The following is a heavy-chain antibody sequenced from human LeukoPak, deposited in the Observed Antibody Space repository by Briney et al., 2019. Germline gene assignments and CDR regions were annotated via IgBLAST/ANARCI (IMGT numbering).Heavy chain of an antibody. V-gene: IGHV1-8*01. Sequence: ASVKVSCKASGYTFTSYDINWVRQATGQGLEWMGWMNPNSGNTGYAQKFQGRVTMTRNTSISTAYMELSSLRSEDTAVYYCASHRDYYGSGSPGHGIFDYWGQGTLVTVSS. CDR2: MNPNSGNT. J-gene: IGHJ4*02. CDR3: ASHRDYYGSGSPGHGIFDY. CDR1: GYTFTSYD. D-gene: IGHD3-10*01.